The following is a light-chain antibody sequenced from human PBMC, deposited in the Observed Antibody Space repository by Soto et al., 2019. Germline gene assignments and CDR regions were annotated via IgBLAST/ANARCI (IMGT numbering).Light chain of an antibody. CDR3: SSNGGSNDFLI. Sequence: QSVLTQPPSASGSPGQSVTISCTGTRSDVGGYNYVSWYQQHPGKAPKLIIYEVSKRPSGVPLRFSGSKSGNTASLTVSGLQADDEAEYYCSSNGGSNDFLIFGGGTKLTVL. CDR1: RSDVGGYNY. J-gene: IGLJ2*01. CDR2: EVS. V-gene: IGLV2-8*01.